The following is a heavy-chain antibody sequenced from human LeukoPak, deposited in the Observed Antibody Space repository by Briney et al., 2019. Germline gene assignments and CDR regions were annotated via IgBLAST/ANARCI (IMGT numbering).Heavy chain of an antibody. Sequence: SQTLSLTCTVSGGSITSYYWSWIRQPPGKGLEWIGRIYTSGSTNYNPSLNSRVTISVDTPKTQFSLKLSAVTAADTAVYYWARGSGSRASYNWFDPWGQGTLVTVSS. D-gene: IGHD2-15*01. V-gene: IGHV4-4*08. CDR1: GGSITSYY. CDR2: IYTSGST. J-gene: IGHJ5*02. CDR3: ARGSGSRASYNWFDP.